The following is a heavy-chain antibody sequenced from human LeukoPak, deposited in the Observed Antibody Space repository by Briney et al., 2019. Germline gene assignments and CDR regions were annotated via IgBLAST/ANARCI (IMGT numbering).Heavy chain of an antibody. CDR1: GAHIYNFY. CDR2: IYNDGST. Sequence: NPSETLSLTCTVSGAHIYNFYWSWLRQPAGKGLEWIGHIYNDGSTKYNPSLKRRVTLSADVSKVQFSLNLASVTAADTSVYYCAKAGGGSFDPWGPGTLVIVSS. J-gene: IGHJ5*02. D-gene: IGHD3-16*01. CDR3: AKAGGGSFDP. V-gene: IGHV4-4*07.